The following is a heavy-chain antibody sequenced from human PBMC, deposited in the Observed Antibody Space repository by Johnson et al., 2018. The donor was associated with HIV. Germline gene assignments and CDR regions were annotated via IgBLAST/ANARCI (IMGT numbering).Heavy chain of an antibody. V-gene: IGHV3-30-3*01. Sequence: QVQLVESGGGVVQPGRSLRLSCAASGFTFSSYAMHWVRQAPGKGLEWVAVIWYDGSNEYYTDSVKGRFTISRDNSKNTMYLQMNSLRAEDTAVYYCATRGTFWSGYYDAFDIWGQGTMVTVSS. CDR1: GFTFSSYA. D-gene: IGHD3-3*01. CDR2: IWYDGSNE. CDR3: ATRGTFWSGYYDAFDI. J-gene: IGHJ3*02.